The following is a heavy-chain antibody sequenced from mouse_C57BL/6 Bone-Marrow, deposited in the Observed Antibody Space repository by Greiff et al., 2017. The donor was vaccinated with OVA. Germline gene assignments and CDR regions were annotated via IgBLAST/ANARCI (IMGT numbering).Heavy chain of an antibody. CDR3: TLYDGYPWFAY. Sequence: EVKVQQSGAELVRPGASVKLSCTASGFNIKDDYMHWVKQRPEQGLEWIGWIDPENGDTEYASKFQGKATITADTSSNTAYLQLSSLTSEDTAVYYCTLYDGYPWFAYWGQGTLVTVSA. CDR1: GFNIKDDY. D-gene: IGHD2-3*01. CDR2: IDPENGDT. J-gene: IGHJ3*01. V-gene: IGHV14-4*01.